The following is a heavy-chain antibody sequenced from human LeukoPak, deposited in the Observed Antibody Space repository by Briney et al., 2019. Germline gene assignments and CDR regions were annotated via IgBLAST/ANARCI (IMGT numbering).Heavy chain of an antibody. CDR1: DGSISGYY. V-gene: IGHV4-4*07. D-gene: IGHD3-10*01. J-gene: IGHJ4*02. CDR3: ARSMVRGVIPSYYFDY. Sequence: SETLSLTCAVSDGSISGYYWSWIRQPAGKGLERVGRVHTSGTTNYNPSLKSRVTMSVDTSKNQFSLKLSSVTAADTAVYYCARSMVRGVIPSYYFDYWGQGTLVTVSS. CDR2: VHTSGTT.